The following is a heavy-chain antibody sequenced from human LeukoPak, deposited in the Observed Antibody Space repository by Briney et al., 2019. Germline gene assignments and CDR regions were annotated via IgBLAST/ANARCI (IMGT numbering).Heavy chain of an antibody. CDR2: IYPGDSDT. Sequence: HGESLKISCKGSGYTFSSSWIGWVRQMPGKGLEWMGIIYPGDSDTRYSPSFEGQVIISADKSINTTYLQWSSLKATDTGMYFCARQYGRPFGYWGQGTLVTVSS. V-gene: IGHV5-51*01. CDR3: ARQYGRPFGY. J-gene: IGHJ4*02. CDR1: GYTFSSSW. D-gene: IGHD4-17*01.